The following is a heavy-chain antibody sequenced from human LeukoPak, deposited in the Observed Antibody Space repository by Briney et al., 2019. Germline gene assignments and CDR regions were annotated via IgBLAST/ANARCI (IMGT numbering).Heavy chain of an antibody. CDR3: AKDLGRYRNKYFDY. J-gene: IGHJ4*02. D-gene: IGHD1-26*01. Sequence: QPGGSLRLSCAASGFTFNSYAMSWVRQAPEKGLEWVATISGSGGGTYYADSVKGRFTISREDSKNTLYLQMNSLRAEDMAVYYCAKDLGRYRNKYFDYWGQGTLVTVSS. V-gene: IGHV3-23*01. CDR1: GFTFNSYA. CDR2: ISGSGGGT.